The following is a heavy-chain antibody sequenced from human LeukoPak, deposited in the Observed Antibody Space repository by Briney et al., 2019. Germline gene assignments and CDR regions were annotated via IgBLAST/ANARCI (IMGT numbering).Heavy chain of an antibody. V-gene: IGHV1-3*01. CDR3: ARDSLPYGDYGETFDS. CDR2: INVGNGNT. Sequence: ASVKVSCKASGYTLTTYALTWVRQAPGQRLEWMGWINVGNGNTKSSQKFQGRVTITGDMSTSTAYMELRSLKSDDTAVFYCARDSLPYGDYGETFDSWGQGTLVTVSS. CDR1: GYTLTTYA. J-gene: IGHJ4*02. D-gene: IGHD4-17*01.